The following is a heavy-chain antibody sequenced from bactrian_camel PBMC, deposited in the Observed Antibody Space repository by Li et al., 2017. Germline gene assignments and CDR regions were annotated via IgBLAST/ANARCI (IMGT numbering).Heavy chain of an antibody. CDR2: IDSAVHT. J-gene: IGHJ6*01. D-gene: IGHD3*01. Sequence: VQLVESGGGSVQDGGSLRLSCAVSGYPISSFCMGWFRQAPGKEREGVASIDSAVHTVYAESVKGRFTISQDNGRNTVFLQMNALKPEDSAMYYCAAGPPYGTRTSPCAVPTGLPARGYNSWGQGTQVTVSS. CDR3: AAGPPYGTRTSPCAVPTGLPARGYNS. CDR1: GYPISSFC. V-gene: IGHV3S35*01.